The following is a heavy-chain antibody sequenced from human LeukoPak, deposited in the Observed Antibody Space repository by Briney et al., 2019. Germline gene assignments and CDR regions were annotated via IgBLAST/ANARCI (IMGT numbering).Heavy chain of an antibody. Sequence: PGGSLRLSCAASGFNFIDYAMTWVRQAPGKGLEWVSGLSYDGGNTYYADSLKGRFNISRDNSKNTLYLQLNSLRVEDTAIYYCAKAYSSSLYGDAFHIWGQGTMVTVSP. CDR3: AKAYSSSLYGDAFHI. CDR2: LSYDGGNT. V-gene: IGHV3-23*01. D-gene: IGHD6-13*01. CDR1: GFNFIDYA. J-gene: IGHJ3*02.